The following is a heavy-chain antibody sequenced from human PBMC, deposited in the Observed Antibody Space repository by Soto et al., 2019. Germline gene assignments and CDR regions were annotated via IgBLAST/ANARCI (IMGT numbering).Heavy chain of an antibody. Sequence: GGSLRLSCTASGFDFRSYGIHWVRQAPGRGLEWVAAASYDGSETYYADSAKGRFTVSKEISKNTAFLQMNALRHEDTAVYFCVRDSGWPILNFDSWGQGTLVTVSS. D-gene: IGHD3-10*01. CDR1: GFDFRSYG. CDR3: VRDSGWPILNFDS. V-gene: IGHV3-30*03. CDR2: ASYDGSET. J-gene: IGHJ4*02.